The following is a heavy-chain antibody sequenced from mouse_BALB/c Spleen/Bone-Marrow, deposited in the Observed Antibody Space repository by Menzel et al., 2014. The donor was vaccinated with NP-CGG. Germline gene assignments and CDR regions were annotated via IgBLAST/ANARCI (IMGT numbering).Heavy chain of an antibody. J-gene: IGHJ3*01. Sequence: EVKLMESGGGLVQPGGSLKLSCAASGFDFSRYWMSWVRQAPGKGQEWIGEINPDSSTINYTPSLKDKFIISRDNAKNTLYLQMYKVRSEDTALYYCARSTARATWFAYWGQGTLVTVSA. CDR2: INPDSSTI. V-gene: IGHV4-1*02. CDR3: ARSTARATWFAY. D-gene: IGHD3-2*01. CDR1: GFDFSRYW.